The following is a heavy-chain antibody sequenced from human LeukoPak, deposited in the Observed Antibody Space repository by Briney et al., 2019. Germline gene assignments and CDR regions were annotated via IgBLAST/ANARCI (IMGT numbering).Heavy chain of an antibody. CDR2: IKEDGSEK. D-gene: IGHD1-26*01. CDR1: GFTFSSHW. V-gene: IGHV3-7*05. Sequence: GGSLRLSCAASGFTFSSHWMNWVRQAPGKGLEWVANIKEDGSEKYYVDSVKGRSTISRDNAKNSLCLQMNSLRAEDAAIYYCVRSGGYWGQGTLVTVSS. J-gene: IGHJ4*02. CDR3: VRSGGY.